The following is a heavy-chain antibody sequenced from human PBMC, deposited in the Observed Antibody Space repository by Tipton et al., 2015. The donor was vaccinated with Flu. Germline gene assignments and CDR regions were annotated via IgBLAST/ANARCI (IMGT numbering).Heavy chain of an antibody. CDR2: IYTSGST. CDR1: GGSISSYY. V-gene: IGHV4-4*07. CDR3: ARVRDYYDSSEVYFDY. J-gene: IGHJ4*02. Sequence: TLSLTCTVSGGSISSYYWSWIRQPAGKGLEWIGRIYTSGSTNYNPSPKSRVTMSVDTSKNQFSLKLSSVTAADTAVYYCARVRDYYDSSEVYFDYWGQGTLVTVSS. D-gene: IGHD3-22*01.